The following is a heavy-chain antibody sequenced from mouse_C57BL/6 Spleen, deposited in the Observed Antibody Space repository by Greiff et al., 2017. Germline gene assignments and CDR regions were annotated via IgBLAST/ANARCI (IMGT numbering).Heavy chain of an antibody. CDR3: ASKSFAY. CDR2: INPSSGYT. J-gene: IGHJ3*01. Sequence: QVQLQQSGAELARPGASVKMSCKASGYTFTSYTMNWVKQRPGQGLEWIGYINPSSGYTKYNQKFKGKVTLTADKSSSTAYMQLSSLTSEDSAVYYCASKSFAYWGQETLVTVSA. CDR1: GYTFTSYT. V-gene: IGHV1-4*01.